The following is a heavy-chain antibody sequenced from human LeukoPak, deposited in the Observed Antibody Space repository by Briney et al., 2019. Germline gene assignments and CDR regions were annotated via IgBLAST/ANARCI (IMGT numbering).Heavy chain of an antibody. CDR1: GFTFSSYG. CDR2: ISSASSYI. J-gene: IGHJ3*02. V-gene: IGHV3-21*01. CDR3: ARDYYGSGSYSSFDAFDI. D-gene: IGHD3-10*01. Sequence: PGGSLRLSCAASGFTFSSYGMTWVRQAPGKGLEWVSSISSASSYIKYADSLEGRFTISRDNARNSLYLQMNSLRAENTAVYYCARDYYGSGSYSSFDAFDIWGQGTMVIVSS.